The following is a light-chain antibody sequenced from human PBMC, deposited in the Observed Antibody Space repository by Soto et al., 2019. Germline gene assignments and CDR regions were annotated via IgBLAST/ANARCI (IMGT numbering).Light chain of an antibody. CDR2: NND. V-gene: IGLV1-44*01. CDR1: SSNIGANP. J-gene: IGLJ2*01. Sequence: QSVLTQPPSASGTPGQRVTISCSGSSSNIGANPINWYQQLPGTAPKLLIYNNDQRPSGVPDRFSASKSGTSASLAISGLQSEDEADYYCDSWNDSLYGAVLGGGTKVPAL. CDR3: DSWNDSLYGAV.